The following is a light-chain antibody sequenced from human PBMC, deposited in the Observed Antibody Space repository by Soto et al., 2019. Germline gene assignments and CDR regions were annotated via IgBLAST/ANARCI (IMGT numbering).Light chain of an antibody. Sequence: QSVLTQPPSASGSPGQSVTISCTGTSSDVGGYNYVSWYQQHPGKAPKLMIYEVSKRPSGVPDRFSGSKSGNTASLNVSGLQAEDEADYYCSSYAGSNNLVFGGATKITVL. V-gene: IGLV2-8*01. J-gene: IGLJ2*01. CDR1: SSDVGGYNY. CDR3: SSYAGSNNLV. CDR2: EVS.